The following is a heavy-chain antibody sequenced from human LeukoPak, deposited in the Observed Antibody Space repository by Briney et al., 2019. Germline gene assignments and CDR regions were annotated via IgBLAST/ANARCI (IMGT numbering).Heavy chain of an antibody. D-gene: IGHD6-19*01. CDR1: GYTFSNYG. J-gene: IGHJ4*02. V-gene: IGHV1-18*04. Sequence: ASVKVSCKASGYTFSNYGISWVRQAPGLGLEWMGWTSYNGNTNYAQKFQDRVTMTTDTSTTTAYMELRRLESDDTAVYYCARHSGSGWQALGYWGQGNLVTVSP. CDR3: ARHSGSGWQALGY. CDR2: TSYNGNT.